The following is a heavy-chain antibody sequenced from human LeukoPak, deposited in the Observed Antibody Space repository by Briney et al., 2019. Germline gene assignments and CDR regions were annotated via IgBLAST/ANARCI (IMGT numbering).Heavy chain of an antibody. Sequence: KTGESLSISCKGSGYSFTSYWISWVRQMPGKGLEWMGRIDPSDSYINYSPSFQGHVTISADRSTSSAYLQWSSLKASDTAMYYCARHRSPWGSGTDGLDIWGQGTMVTVSS. D-gene: IGHD7-27*01. CDR2: IDPSDSYI. J-gene: IGHJ3*02. CDR1: GYSFTSYW. CDR3: ARHRSPWGSGTDGLDI. V-gene: IGHV5-10-1*01.